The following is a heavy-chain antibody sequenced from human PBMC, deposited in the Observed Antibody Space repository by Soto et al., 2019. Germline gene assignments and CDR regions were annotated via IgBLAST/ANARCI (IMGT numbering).Heavy chain of an antibody. J-gene: IGHJ4*02. CDR2: ISGSGGST. V-gene: IGHV3-23*01. CDR1: GFTFSSYA. D-gene: IGHD6-19*01. Sequence: EVQLLESGGGLVQPGGSLRLSCAASGFTFSSYAMSWVRQAPGKGLEWVSAISGSGGSTYYADSVKGRFTISRDNSKNTLYLQMNSLRAEATAVYYCAKGPVASLYYFDYWGQGTLVTVSS. CDR3: AKGPVASLYYFDY.